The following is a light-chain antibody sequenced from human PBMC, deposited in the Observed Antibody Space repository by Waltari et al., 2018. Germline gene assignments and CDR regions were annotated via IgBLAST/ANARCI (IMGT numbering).Light chain of an antibody. CDR1: QSITTY. CDR2: GAS. CDR3: QQTYSTPPWT. Sequence: IQMTQSPSPLSASVGDTVTITCRASQSITTYLNWYQQKAGKAPELLIFGASSLQTGVPSRFSGSGSGTDFSLTINSLQPEDFATYYCQQTYSTPPWTFGQGTNMEI. J-gene: IGKJ1*01. V-gene: IGKV1-39*01.